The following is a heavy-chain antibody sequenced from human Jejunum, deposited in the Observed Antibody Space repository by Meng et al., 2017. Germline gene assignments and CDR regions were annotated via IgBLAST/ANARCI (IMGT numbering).Heavy chain of an antibody. Sequence: GESLKISCAASEITFTSYWMSWVRQAPGKGLEWVAHIKHDGGEIYYVDSVKGRFTISRDNAKNSLYLQMDSLRAEDTAVYYCARGQQWRPNHFDYWGQGTLVTVS. D-gene: IGHD6-19*01. V-gene: IGHV3-7*01. CDR3: ARGQQWRPNHFDY. CDR1: EITFTSYW. J-gene: IGHJ4*02. CDR2: IKHDGGEI.